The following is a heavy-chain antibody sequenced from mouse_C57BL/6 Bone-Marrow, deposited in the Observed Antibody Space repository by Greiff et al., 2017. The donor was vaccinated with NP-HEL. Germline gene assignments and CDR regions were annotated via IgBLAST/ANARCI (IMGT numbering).Heavy chain of an antibody. Sequence: EVKVEESEGGLVQPGSSMKLSCTASGFTFSDYYMAWVRQVPEKGLEWVANINYDGSSTYYLDSLKSRFIISRDNAKNILYLQMSSLKSEDTATYYCARSRWYFDVWGTGTTVTVSS. CDR1: GFTFSDYY. V-gene: IGHV5-16*01. CDR2: INYDGSST. CDR3: ARSRWYFDV. J-gene: IGHJ1*03.